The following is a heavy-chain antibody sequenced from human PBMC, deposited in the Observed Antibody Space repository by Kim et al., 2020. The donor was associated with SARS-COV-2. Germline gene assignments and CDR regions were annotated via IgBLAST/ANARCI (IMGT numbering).Heavy chain of an antibody. J-gene: IGHJ6*03. CDR3: ARGYLLDSITIFGVAPGDYYYMDV. Sequence: ASVKVSCKASGYTFTGYYMHWVRQAPGQGLEWMGWINPNSGGTNYAQKFQGWVTMTRDTSISTAYMELSRLRSDDTAVYYCARGYLLDSITIFGVAPGDYYYMDVWGNGTTVTVSS. D-gene: IGHD3-3*01. CDR1: GYTFTGYY. V-gene: IGHV1-2*04. CDR2: INPNSGGT.